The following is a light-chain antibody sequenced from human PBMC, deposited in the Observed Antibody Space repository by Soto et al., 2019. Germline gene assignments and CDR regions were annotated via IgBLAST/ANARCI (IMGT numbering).Light chain of an antibody. V-gene: IGKV1-33*01. J-gene: IGKJ3*01. CDR3: QHFDNLPPFT. CDR1: QDIRKY. CDR2: GAS. Sequence: DIPMTQSPSSLSASVGDRVTITCQASQDIRKYLSWYQQKPGRAPKLLIYGASNLETGGPSRFSGSGYGTAFTFTISSLQPEDIATYYCQHFDNLPPFTFGPGTKVAIK.